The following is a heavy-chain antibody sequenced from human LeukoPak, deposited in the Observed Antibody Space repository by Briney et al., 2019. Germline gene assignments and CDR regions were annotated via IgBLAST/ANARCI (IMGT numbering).Heavy chain of an antibody. D-gene: IGHD4-17*01. Sequence: SETLSLTCTVSGGSISSSSYYWGWIRQPPGKGLEWTGSIYYSGSTYYNPSLKSRVTISVDTSKNQFSLKLSSVTAADTAVYYCARHWSDYGDYAWFDPWGQGTLVTVSS. V-gene: IGHV4-39*01. J-gene: IGHJ5*02. CDR1: GGSISSSSYY. CDR2: IYYSGST. CDR3: ARHWSDYGDYAWFDP.